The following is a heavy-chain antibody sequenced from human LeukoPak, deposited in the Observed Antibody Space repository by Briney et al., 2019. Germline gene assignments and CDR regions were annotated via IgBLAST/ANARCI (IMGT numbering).Heavy chain of an antibody. V-gene: IGHV4-4*07. CDR2: IYTSENT. CDR3: ARDTLGYSSGWEDY. Sequence: SETLSLTCTVSGGSISSYYWSWIRQPAGKALEWIGRIYTSENTNYNPSLKSRVTMSVDTSKNQLSLKLSSVTAAGMAVYSCARDTLGYSSGWEDYWGQGTLVTVSS. J-gene: IGHJ4*02. CDR1: GGSISSYY. D-gene: IGHD6-19*01.